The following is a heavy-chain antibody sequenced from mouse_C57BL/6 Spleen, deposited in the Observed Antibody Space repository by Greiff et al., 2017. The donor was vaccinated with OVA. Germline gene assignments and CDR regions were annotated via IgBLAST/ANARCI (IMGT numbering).Heavy chain of an antibody. CDR2: INPSSGYT. D-gene: IGHD2-4*01. V-gene: IGHV1-7*01. Sequence: VQLQESGAELAKPGASVKLSCKASGYTFTSYWMHWVKQRPGQGLEWIGYINPSSGYTKYNQKFKDKATLTADKSSSTAYMQLSSRTYEDSAVYYCARIPNYDGYAMDYWGQGTSVTVSS. CDR3: ARIPNYDGYAMDY. CDR1: GYTFTSYW. J-gene: IGHJ4*01.